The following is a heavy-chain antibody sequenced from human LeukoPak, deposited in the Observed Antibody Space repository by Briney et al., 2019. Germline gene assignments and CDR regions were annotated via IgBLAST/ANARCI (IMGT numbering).Heavy chain of an antibody. J-gene: IGHJ4*02. CDR3: AKDVAYSSSWYY. V-gene: IGHV3-7*01. CDR1: EFPFNGYW. D-gene: IGHD6-13*01. Sequence: PGGSLRLSCAASEFPFNGYWMSWVRQAPGKGLECVANINQDGSEKYYVDSVRCRFTISRDNAKNCLYLQMNSLRAEDTAVYYCAKDVAYSSSWYYWGQGTLVTVSS. CDR2: INQDGSEK.